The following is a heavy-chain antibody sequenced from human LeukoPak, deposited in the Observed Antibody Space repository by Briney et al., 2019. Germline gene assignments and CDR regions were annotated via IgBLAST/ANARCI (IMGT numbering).Heavy chain of an antibody. V-gene: IGHV3-23*01. D-gene: IGHD3-22*01. CDR3: AKDTTMIVVVPYFDY. J-gene: IGHJ4*02. Sequence: GGSLRLSCAASGFTFSSYAMSWVRQAPGKGLEWVSAISGSGGSTYYADSVKGRFTISRDNSKNTLYLQMNSLRAEDTVVYYCAKDTTMIVVVPYFDYWGQGTLVTVSS. CDR2: ISGSGGST. CDR1: GFTFSSYA.